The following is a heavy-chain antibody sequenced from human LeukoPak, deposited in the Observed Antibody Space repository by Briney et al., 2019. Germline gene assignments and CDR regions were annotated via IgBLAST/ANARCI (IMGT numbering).Heavy chain of an antibody. CDR1: GYSISSGYY. Sequence: SETLSLTCAVSGYSISSGYYWGWIRQPPGKGLGWIGSIYHSGSTYYNPSLKSRVTISVDTSKNQFSLKLSSVTAADTAVYYCARRSSRDGYNWDFDYWGQGTLVTVSS. V-gene: IGHV4-38-2*01. J-gene: IGHJ4*02. CDR2: IYHSGST. D-gene: IGHD5-24*01. CDR3: ARRSSRDGYNWDFDY.